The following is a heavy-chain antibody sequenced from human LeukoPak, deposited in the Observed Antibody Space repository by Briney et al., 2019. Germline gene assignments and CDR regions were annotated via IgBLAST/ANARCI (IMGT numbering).Heavy chain of an antibody. CDR1: GDSISSYY. CDR2: IYSSGST. CDR3: ARHTRDGYNTFDS. J-gene: IGHJ4*02. V-gene: IGHV4-4*07. Sequence: PSETLSLTCTVSGDSISSYYWSWIRQPAGKGLEWIGRIYSSGSTNYNPSLKSRVTMSVDTSKNQFSLILSSVTAADTAVYYCARHTRDGYNTFDSWGQATLVTVSS. D-gene: IGHD5-24*01.